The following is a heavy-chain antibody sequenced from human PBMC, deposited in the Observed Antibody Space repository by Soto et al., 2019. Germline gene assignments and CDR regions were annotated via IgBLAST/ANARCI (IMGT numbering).Heavy chain of an antibody. CDR2: ISGSGRTI. Sequence: XGSRRLSCEASGFTFSNYDMNWVRQAPGKGLEWVSYISGSGRTIYYADSVKGRFTISRDSAKKSLFLQMNSLRAEDTALYYCARGDDNSGYYYAFDYWGQGTPVTVSS. CDR3: ARGDDNSGYYYAFDY. J-gene: IGHJ4*02. D-gene: IGHD3-22*01. CDR1: GFTFSNYD. V-gene: IGHV3-48*03.